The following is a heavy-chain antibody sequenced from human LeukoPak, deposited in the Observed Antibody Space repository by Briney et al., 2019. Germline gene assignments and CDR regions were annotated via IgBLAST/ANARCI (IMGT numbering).Heavy chain of an antibody. CDR2: IYTSGST. V-gene: IGHV4-61*02. D-gene: IGHD6-19*01. CDR3: ARISSGWYVGLDY. J-gene: IGHJ4*02. CDR1: GGSISSGSCY. Sequence: SQTLSLTCTVSGGSISSGSCYWSWIRQPAGKGLEWIGRIYTSGSTNYNPSLKSRVTISVDTSKNQFSLKLSSVTAADTAVYYCARISSGWYVGLDYWGQGTLVTVSS.